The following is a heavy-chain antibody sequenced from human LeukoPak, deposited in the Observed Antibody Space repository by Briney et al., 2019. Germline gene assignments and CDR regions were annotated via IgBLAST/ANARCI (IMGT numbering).Heavy chain of an antibody. CDR2: IIPMFDIA. V-gene: IGHV1-69*04. D-gene: IGHD5-18*01. CDR1: GGTVSSSA. J-gene: IGHJ4*02. CDR3: ARDHEDTAVVTCFDH. Sequence: SVKVSCKASGGTVSSSAISWVRQAPGQGLEWMGRIIPMFDIADYAQKFQGRVTITADKSTNTAYMELSSLSSEDTDVYYCARDHEDTAVVTCFDHWGQGTLVTVSS.